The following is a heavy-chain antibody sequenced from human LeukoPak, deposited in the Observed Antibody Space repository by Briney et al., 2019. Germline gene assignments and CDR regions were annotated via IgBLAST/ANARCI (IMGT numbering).Heavy chain of an antibody. Sequence: GGSLRLSCAASGFTFSSYWMSWVRQAPGKGLEWVAYIQYDGSNEQYAHSVRGRFSISRDSSKNTLYLQMNSLRAEDTAVYYCAKDRCSNGIGCYYYYMDLWGKGTTVTISS. V-gene: IGHV3-30*02. CDR2: IQYDGSNE. CDR1: GFTFSSYW. J-gene: IGHJ6*03. D-gene: IGHD2-8*01. CDR3: AKDRCSNGIGCYYYYMDL.